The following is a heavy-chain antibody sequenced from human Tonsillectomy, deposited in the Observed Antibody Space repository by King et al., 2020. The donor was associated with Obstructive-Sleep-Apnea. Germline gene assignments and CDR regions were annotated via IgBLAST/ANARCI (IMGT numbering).Heavy chain of an antibody. V-gene: IGHV3-30*18. CDR1: GFTFSSYG. J-gene: IGHJ4*02. CDR2: ISYDGRNK. D-gene: IGHD2/OR15-2a*01. CDR3: AKDLNSSSFDY. Sequence: QVQLVESGGGVVQPGRSLRLSCAASGFTFSSYGMPWVRQAPGKGLEWVAVISYDGRNKYYADSVKGRFTISRDNSKNTLYLQMNSLRAEDTAVYYCAKDLNSSSFDYWGQGTLVTVSS.